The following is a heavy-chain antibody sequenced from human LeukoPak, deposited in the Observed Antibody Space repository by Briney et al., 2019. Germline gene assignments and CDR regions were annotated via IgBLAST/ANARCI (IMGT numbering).Heavy chain of an antibody. CDR3: AKTLRFLEWFSTYYYGMDV. Sequence: SWVRQAXXXXLEWVSAISGSGGSTYYADSVKGRFTISRDNSKNTLYLQMNSLRAEDTAVYYCAKTLRFLEWFSTYYYGMDVWGQGTTVTVSS. D-gene: IGHD3-3*01. J-gene: IGHJ6*02. V-gene: IGHV3-23*01. CDR2: ISGSGGST.